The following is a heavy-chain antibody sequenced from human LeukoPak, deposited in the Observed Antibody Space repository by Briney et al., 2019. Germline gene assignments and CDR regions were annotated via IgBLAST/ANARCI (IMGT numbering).Heavy chain of an antibody. Sequence: SETLSLTCAVYGGSFSGYFWTWIRQPPGKGLEWIGEISHSGNTNYNPSLKSRVTISLDTSKNQFSLKLSSVTAADTAIYYCALSTTTVTTRAIDYWGQGTLVTVSS. V-gene: IGHV4-34*01. CDR3: ALSTTTVTTRAIDY. CDR1: GGSFSGYF. J-gene: IGHJ4*02. CDR2: ISHSGNT. D-gene: IGHD4-17*01.